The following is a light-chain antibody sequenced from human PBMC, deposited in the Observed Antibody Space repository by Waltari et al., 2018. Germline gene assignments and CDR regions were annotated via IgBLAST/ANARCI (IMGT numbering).Light chain of an antibody. CDR1: SSDIGPYNY. CDR3: CSYARSRTLL. V-gene: IGLV2-23*01. Sequence: QSALTQPASVSGSPGQSTTIPCTGTSSDIGPYNYVPWYQQYPGKAPKLMIHGVTNRPSGVSDRFSGSKSGNTASLTISGLQAEDEAVYYCCSYARSRTLLFGGGTELTVL. J-gene: IGLJ3*02. CDR2: GVT.